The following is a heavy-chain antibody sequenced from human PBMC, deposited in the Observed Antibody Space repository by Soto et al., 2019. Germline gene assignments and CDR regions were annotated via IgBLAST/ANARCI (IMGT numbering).Heavy chain of an antibody. Sequence: ASVKVSCKASGYTFTGYYMHWVRQAPGQGLEWMGWINPNSGGTNYAQKFQGWVSMTRDTSISTAYMELSRLRSDDTAVYYCARDNVTGEFDYWGQGTLVTVSS. D-gene: IGHD7-27*01. CDR1: GYTFTGYY. V-gene: IGHV1-2*04. CDR2: INPNSGGT. CDR3: ARDNVTGEFDY. J-gene: IGHJ4*02.